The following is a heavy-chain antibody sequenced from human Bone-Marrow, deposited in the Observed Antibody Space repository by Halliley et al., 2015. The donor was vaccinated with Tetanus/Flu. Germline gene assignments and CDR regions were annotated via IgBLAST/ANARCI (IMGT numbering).Heavy chain of an antibody. J-gene: IGHJ4*02. Sequence: GLVKPSETLSLTCGVSDGSIDSSGWWIWVRQPPGKGLEWIGETHHTGTTNYNSSLQSRVTISLDKSKNQFSLNLNSVTAADTAVYYCARRFRASYWGQGILVTVSS. CDR3: ARRFRASY. CDR1: DGSIDSSGW. D-gene: IGHD2-21*01. CDR2: THHTGTT. V-gene: IGHV4-4*02.